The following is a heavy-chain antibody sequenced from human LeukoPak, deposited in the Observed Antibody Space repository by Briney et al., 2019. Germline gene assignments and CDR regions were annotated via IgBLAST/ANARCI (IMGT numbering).Heavy chain of an antibody. D-gene: IGHD5-18*01. CDR1: GFTFGSYS. J-gene: IGHJ5*02. Sequence: GGSLRLSCAASGFTFGSYSMNWVRQAPGKGLEWVSSVSSSSSYTYYVDSVKGRFTISRDNAKNSLYLQMDSLRAEDTAVYYCARGEDTAMVTGGYNWFDPWGQGTLVTVSS. V-gene: IGHV3-21*01. CDR2: VSSSSSYT. CDR3: ARGEDTAMVTGGYNWFDP.